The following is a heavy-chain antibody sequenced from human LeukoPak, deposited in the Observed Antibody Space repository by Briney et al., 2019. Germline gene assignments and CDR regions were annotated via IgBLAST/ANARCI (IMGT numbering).Heavy chain of an antibody. CDR2: ISDSGGST. Sequence: GGSLRLSCSASVYPFNRYPKHCVRQAPGKGLEYVSAISDSGGSTYYADSVKGRFTISRDNSKNTPYLQMSSLRAEDTAVYFCVRGYSFGPYGMDVWGQGTTVTVSS. D-gene: IGHD2-15*01. V-gene: IGHV3-64D*09. CDR1: VYPFNRYP. J-gene: IGHJ6*02. CDR3: VRGYSFGPYGMDV.